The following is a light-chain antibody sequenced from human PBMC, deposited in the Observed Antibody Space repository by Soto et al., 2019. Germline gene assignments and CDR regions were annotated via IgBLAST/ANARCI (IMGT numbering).Light chain of an antibody. J-gene: IGLJ3*02. Sequence: QSALTQPASVSGSPGQSITISCTGTSSDVGLYNLVSWYQQLPGKAPKLIIYEVNERPSGISDRFSGSKSGNTASLTISGLQDEDEADYYCCSYVGSSILMFGGGTKLTDL. CDR2: EVN. CDR1: SSDVGLYNL. V-gene: IGLV2-23*02. CDR3: CSYVGSSILM.